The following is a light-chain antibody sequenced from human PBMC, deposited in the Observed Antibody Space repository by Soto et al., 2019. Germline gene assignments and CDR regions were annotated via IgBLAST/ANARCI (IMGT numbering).Light chain of an antibody. Sequence: EIVLTQSPATLSLSPGERATLSCRASQSVSSYLAWYQQKPGQAPRLLIYDASNRATGIPARFSGSGSGTNFTLTISSLEPEDFEVYYCQQRSNWPQYTFGQGTNLEIK. V-gene: IGKV3-11*01. CDR2: DAS. CDR1: QSVSSY. CDR3: QQRSNWPQYT. J-gene: IGKJ2*01.